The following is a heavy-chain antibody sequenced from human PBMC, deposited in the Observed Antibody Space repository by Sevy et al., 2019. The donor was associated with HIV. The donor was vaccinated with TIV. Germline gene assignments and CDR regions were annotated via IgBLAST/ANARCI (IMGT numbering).Heavy chain of an antibody. V-gene: IGHV1-24*01. D-gene: IGHD6-13*01. CDR3: ARGVAAPAQGHFEY. Sequence: ASVKVSCKVSGRTLTQLSIHWVRQAPGKGLEWMGTFDPEDDEKIYAQKFQGRVTMTEDTSTDTAYMELSRLRSEDTAVYYCARGVAAPAQGHFEYWGQGTLVTVSS. CDR2: FDPEDDEK. CDR1: GRTLTQLS. J-gene: IGHJ4*02.